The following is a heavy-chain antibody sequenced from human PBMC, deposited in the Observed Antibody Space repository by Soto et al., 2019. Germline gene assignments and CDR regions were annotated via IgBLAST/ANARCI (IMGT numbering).Heavy chain of an antibody. CDR2: INPSCGST. Sequence: SVKVSCKASGYIFTSYYLHWVRQAPGQGLEWMGIINPSCGSTTYAQKFQGRVTMNRDTSTCTVYMDLSSLRSEDTAVYYCARDPQGYCSGGAGYDFHHWAQGTLITVSS. D-gene: IGHD2-15*01. V-gene: IGHV1-46*01. J-gene: IGHJ4*02. CDR3: ARDPQGYCSGGAGYDFHH. CDR1: GYIFTSYY.